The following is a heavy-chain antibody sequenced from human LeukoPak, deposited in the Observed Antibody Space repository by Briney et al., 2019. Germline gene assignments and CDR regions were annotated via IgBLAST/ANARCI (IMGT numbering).Heavy chain of an antibody. CDR2: IYYSGSTT. J-gene: IGHJ6*03. CDR3: ARERSLLVTVDYYYYMDV. Sequence: SETLSLTCTVSGGSISSYYWSWIRQPPGKGLEWIGYIYYSGSTTNYNPSLKSRVTISVDTSKNQFSLNLSSVTAADTAVYYCARERSLLVTVDYYYYMDVWGKGTTVTVSS. D-gene: IGHD2-21*02. CDR1: GGSISSYY. V-gene: IGHV4-59*01.